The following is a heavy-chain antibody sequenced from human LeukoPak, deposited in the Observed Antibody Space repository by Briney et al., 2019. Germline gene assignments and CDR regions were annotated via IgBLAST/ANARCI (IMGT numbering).Heavy chain of an antibody. V-gene: IGHV3-23*01. CDR1: GFTFSSCA. CDR2: IRGNSGDT. J-gene: IGHJ2*01. D-gene: IGHD3-22*01. CDR3: AKWYDSRWHFDT. Sequence: GGSLRLSCAASGFTFSSCAMMWVRQAPGKGLECVSAIRGNSGDTFYADSVRGRFTISRDNSKNTLYLQMNTLTAEDTAVYYCAKWYDSRWHFDTWGRGTLVTVSS.